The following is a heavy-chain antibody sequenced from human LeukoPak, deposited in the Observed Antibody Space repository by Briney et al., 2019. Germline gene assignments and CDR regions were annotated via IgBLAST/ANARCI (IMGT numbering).Heavy chain of an antibody. J-gene: IGHJ4*02. CDR1: GYTFTSYG. V-gene: IGHV1-18*01. CDR3: AREPPYGSGSYYSPSY. D-gene: IGHD3-10*01. Sequence: RASVKVSCKASGYTFTSYGISWVRQAPGQGLEWMGWISAYNGNTNYAQKLQGRVTMTTDTSTSTAYMELRSLRSDDTAVYYCAREPPYGSGSYYSPSYWGQGTLVTVSS. CDR2: ISAYNGNT.